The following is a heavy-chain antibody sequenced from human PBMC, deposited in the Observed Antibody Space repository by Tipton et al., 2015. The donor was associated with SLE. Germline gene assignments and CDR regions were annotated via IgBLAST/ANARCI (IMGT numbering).Heavy chain of an antibody. CDR1: GLNFNDAW. V-gene: IGHV3-15*01. CDR3: TWTGTTWFDT. D-gene: IGHD4-11*01. J-gene: IGHJ5*02. Sequence: SLRLSCAASGLNFNDAWMSWVRQAPGKGLDYVGRIKSKTAGGAVDYAASVKGRFTISRDDSQSTLYLQMNSLKTEDTAVYYCTWTGTTWFDTWGQGTLVTVSS. CDR2: IKSKTAGGAV.